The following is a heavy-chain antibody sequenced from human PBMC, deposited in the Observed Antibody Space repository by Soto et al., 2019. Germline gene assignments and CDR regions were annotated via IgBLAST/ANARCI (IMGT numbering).Heavy chain of an antibody. V-gene: IGHV3-23*01. Sequence: GGSLRLSCAASGFTFSSYAMSWVRQAPGRGLEWVSLISGSAGRTYYADSVKGRFTISRDNSRNTLYLQMNSLRAEDTAVYYCARGRGAVAGKGDLPFDYWGQGTLVTVSS. CDR2: ISGSAGRT. CDR1: GFTFSSYA. CDR3: ARGRGAVAGKGDLPFDY. D-gene: IGHD6-19*01. J-gene: IGHJ4*02.